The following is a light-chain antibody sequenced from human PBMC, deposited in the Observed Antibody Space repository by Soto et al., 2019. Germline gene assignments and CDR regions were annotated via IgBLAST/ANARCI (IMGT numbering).Light chain of an antibody. V-gene: IGKV3-15*01. CDR3: QQYDNWPPFT. Sequence: EVVMTQSPATLSVPPGERATLSFRASQSVGSHLAWYQQRPGQAPRLLIYGASYRATGISARFSGSGSGTDFTLTISSLQSEDFAVYYCQQYDNWPPFTFGPGTKVDIK. CDR2: GAS. J-gene: IGKJ3*01. CDR1: QSVGSH.